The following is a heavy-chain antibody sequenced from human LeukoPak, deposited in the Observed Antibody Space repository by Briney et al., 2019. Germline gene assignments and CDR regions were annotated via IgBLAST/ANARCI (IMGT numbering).Heavy chain of an antibody. D-gene: IGHD6-13*01. CDR3: ARPHSRAAAGLDY. J-gene: IGHJ4*02. CDR1: GFTFSSYA. CDR2: ISYDGSNK. V-gene: IGHV3-30*04. Sequence: GGSLRLSCAASGFTFSSYAMHWVRQAPGKGLEWVAVISYDGSNKYYTDSVKGRFTISADKSISTAYLQWSSLKASDTAMYYCARPHSRAAAGLDYWGQGTLVTVSS.